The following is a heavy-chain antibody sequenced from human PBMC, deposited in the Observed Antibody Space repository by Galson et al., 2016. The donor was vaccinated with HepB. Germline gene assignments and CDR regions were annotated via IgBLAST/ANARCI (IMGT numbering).Heavy chain of an antibody. D-gene: IGHD6-6*01. J-gene: IGHJ4*02. CDR2: TYYKSKWYN. CDR1: GDSVSSNIAA. CDR3: ARGGREQLGRTFDY. Sequence: CAISGDSVSSNIAAWNWLRQSPSRGLEWLGRTYYKSKWYNDYELSVKSRININPDTSENQFSLQLNSVTPEDTAVYYCARGGREQLGRTFDYWGRGTLFTVSS. V-gene: IGHV6-1*01.